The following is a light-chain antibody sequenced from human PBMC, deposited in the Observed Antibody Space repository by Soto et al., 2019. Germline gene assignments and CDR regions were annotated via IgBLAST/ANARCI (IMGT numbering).Light chain of an antibody. CDR3: QQYGSSLIT. V-gene: IGKV3-20*01. CDR1: QSVSSSY. CDR2: GAS. Sequence: SPGTLSLSPGERATLSCRASQSVSSSYLAWYQQKPGQAPRLLIYGASSRATGIPDRFSGSGSGTDFTLIIGRLEPEDFAVYYCQQYGSSLITFGQGTRLEIK. J-gene: IGKJ5*01.